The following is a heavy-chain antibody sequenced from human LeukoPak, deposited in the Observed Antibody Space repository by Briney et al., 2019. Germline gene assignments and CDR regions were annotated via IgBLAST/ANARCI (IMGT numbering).Heavy chain of an antibody. V-gene: IGHV4-4*02. CDR3: SRESGPFCPFGH. D-gene: IGHD1-26*01. Sequence: SETLSLTCGVSGGSITTTNYWSWVRQPPGGGLEWIGEISLAGRTRYNPSLQSRVHISIDEAKNHLYLNLASVTAADTAVYYCSRESGPFCPFGHWGQGTLVAVTS. CDR2: ISLAGRT. J-gene: IGHJ4*02. CDR1: GGSITTTNY.